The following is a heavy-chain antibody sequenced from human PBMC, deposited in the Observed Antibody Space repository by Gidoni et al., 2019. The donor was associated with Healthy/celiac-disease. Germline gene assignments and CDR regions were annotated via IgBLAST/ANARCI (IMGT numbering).Heavy chain of an antibody. V-gene: IGHV1-8*01. D-gene: IGHD3-3*01. CDR2: MNPNRGNT. CDR1: VSTSTSYD. CDR3: AKGSRSTIFGMVITRNWFDP. Sequence: QVQLAQSGAEEQKPGASVKVSCKASVSTSTSYDIIWVRQSTGQELEWMGWMNPNRGNTGYAQKFQGRVTMARNTSISTAYMELSSLGSEDTAVYYCAKGSRSTIFGMVITRNWFDPWGQGTLVTVSS. J-gene: IGHJ5*02.